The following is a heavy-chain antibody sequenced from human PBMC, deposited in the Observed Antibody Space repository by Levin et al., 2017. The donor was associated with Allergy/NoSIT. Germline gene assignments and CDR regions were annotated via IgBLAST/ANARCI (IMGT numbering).Heavy chain of an antibody. Sequence: GGSLRLSCAASGFTFSTYWMYWVRQAPGKGLVWVSRINSDGSRPSYADSVMGRFTISRDNAKNTLYLQMNSLRAEDTAVYYCAGVSDYGGNYNWFDPWGQGTLVTVSS. J-gene: IGHJ5*02. CDR3: AGVSDYGGNYNWFDP. CDR1: GFTFSTYW. D-gene: IGHD4-23*01. V-gene: IGHV3-74*01. CDR2: INSDGSRP.